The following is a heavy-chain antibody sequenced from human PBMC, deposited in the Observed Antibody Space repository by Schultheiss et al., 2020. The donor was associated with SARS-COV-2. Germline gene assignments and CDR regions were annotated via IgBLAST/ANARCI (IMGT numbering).Heavy chain of an antibody. Sequence: GGSLRLSCAASGFNFSSYGMHWVRQAPGKGLEWVAVISYDGSNKYYADSVKGRFTISRDNSKNTLFLQMNSLRDEDTAVYYCARDVWFGDLKTFDIWGQGTLVTVSS. CDR3: ARDVWFGDLKTFDI. V-gene: IGHV3-30*03. CDR1: GFNFSSYG. CDR2: ISYDGSNK. D-gene: IGHD3-10*01. J-gene: IGHJ4*02.